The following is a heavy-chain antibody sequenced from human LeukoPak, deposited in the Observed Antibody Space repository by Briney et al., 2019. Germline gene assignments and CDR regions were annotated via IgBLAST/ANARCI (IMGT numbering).Heavy chain of an antibody. V-gene: IGHV3-15*01. CDR2: IKSKADGETT. CDR1: GFTFTNAW. CDR3: AKYDTSVNFDY. Sequence: PGGSLRLSCAASGFTFTNAWMSWVRQAPGKGLEWVGHIKSKADGETTGFAAPVKGRFTISRDDSKHTLYLQMDSLKTDDTAVYYCAKYDTSVNFDYWGQGTLVTVSS. D-gene: IGHD3-22*01. J-gene: IGHJ4*02.